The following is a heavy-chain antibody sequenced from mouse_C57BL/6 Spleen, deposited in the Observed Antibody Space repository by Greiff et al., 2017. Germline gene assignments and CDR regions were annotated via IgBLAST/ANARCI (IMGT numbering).Heavy chain of an antibody. CDR3: ARSPHYYGSSGWYFDV. V-gene: IGHV7-3*01. Sequence: EVKLVESGGGLVQPGGSLSLSCAASGFTFTDYYMSWVRQPPGKALEWLGFIRNKANGYTTEYSASVKGRFTISRDNSQSILYLQMNALRAEDSATYYCARSPHYYGSSGWYFDVWGTGTTVTVSS. CDR1: GFTFTDYY. J-gene: IGHJ1*03. D-gene: IGHD1-1*01. CDR2: IRNKANGYTT.